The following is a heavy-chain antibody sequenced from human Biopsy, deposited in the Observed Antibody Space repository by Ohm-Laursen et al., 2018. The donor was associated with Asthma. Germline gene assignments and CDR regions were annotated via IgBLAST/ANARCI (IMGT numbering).Heavy chain of an antibody. J-gene: IGHJ5*02. CDR1: GFSLSSGGYY. CDR3: ARASVAASSNWFDP. D-gene: IGHD6-19*01. Sequence: SDTLSLTCRVSGFSLSSGGYYWSWIRHHPGKGLEWFGFIHYSGSTSYNLSLKGGVTISVDTSKNQFSLKLSSVTAADTAVYYCARASVAASSNWFDPWGQGTLVIVSS. V-gene: IGHV4-30-4*02. CDR2: IHYSGST.